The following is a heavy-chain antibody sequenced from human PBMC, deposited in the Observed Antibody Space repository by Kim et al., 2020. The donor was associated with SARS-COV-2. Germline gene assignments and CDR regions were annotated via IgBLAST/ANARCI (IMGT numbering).Heavy chain of an antibody. J-gene: IGHJ1*01. CDR1: GFTFSSYS. Sequence: GGSLRLSCAASGFTFSSYSMNWVRQAPGKGLEWVSYISSSSSTIYYADSVKGRFTISRDNAKNSLYLQMNSLRAEDTAVYYCARGGYDYVWGSYRADREYFQHWGQGTLVTVSS. D-gene: IGHD3-16*02. CDR3: ARGGYDYVWGSYRADREYFQH. V-gene: IGHV3-48*04. CDR2: ISSSSSTI.